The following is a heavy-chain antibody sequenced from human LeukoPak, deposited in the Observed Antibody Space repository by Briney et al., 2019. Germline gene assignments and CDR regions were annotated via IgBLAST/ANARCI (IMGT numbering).Heavy chain of an antibody. CDR3: ARGAWIQLWSAGWFDP. Sequence: ASVKVSCKASGYTFTSYYMHWVRQAPGQGLEWMGIINPSGGSTSYAQKFQGRVTMTRDTSTSTVYMELSSLRSEDTAVYYCARGAWIQLWSAGWFDPWGQGTLVTVSS. D-gene: IGHD5-18*01. CDR1: GYTFTSYY. CDR2: INPSGGST. J-gene: IGHJ5*02. V-gene: IGHV1-46*01.